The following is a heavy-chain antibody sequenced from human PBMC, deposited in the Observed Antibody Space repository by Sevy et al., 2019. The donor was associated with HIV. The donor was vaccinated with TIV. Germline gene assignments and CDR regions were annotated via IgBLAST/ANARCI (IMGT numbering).Heavy chain of an antibody. Sequence: GGSLRLSCAASGFTFNTYNMNWVRQAPGRGLEWLSYVSSSGSAIFYADSVRGRFTTSRDNAKDSLYLQMNSLRADDTAVYYCARVPRAYAFDIWGQGTMVTVSS. V-gene: IGHV3-48*01. J-gene: IGHJ3*02. CDR1: GFTFNTYN. CDR3: ARVPRAYAFDI. CDR2: VSSSGSAI.